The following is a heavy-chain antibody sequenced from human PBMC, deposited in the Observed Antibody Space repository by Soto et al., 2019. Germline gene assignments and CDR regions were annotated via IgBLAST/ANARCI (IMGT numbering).Heavy chain of an antibody. Sequence: PGESLKISCKGSGYSFTRYWIGWVRQMPGKGLEWMGIIYPGDSDTRYSPSFQGQVTISADKSISTAYLQWSSLKASDTAMYYCARFTLYYDILTGYYIPGIFDSWGQGTLVTVSS. D-gene: IGHD3-9*01. J-gene: IGHJ5*01. CDR2: IYPGDSDT. V-gene: IGHV5-51*01. CDR1: GYSFTRYW. CDR3: ARFTLYYDILTGYYIPGIFDS.